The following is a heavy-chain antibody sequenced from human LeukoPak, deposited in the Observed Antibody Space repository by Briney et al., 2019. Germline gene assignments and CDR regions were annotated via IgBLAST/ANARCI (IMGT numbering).Heavy chain of an antibody. V-gene: IGHV3-33*06. J-gene: IGHJ4*02. CDR1: GFTFSSYG. Sequence: GRSLRLSCAASGFTFSSYGMHWVRQAPGKGLEWVAVIWYDGSNKYYADSVKGRFTISRDNSKNTLYLQMNSLRAEDTAVYYCAKVNRGLALDYWGQGTLVTVSS. D-gene: IGHD3-10*01. CDR2: IWYDGSNK. CDR3: AKVNRGLALDY.